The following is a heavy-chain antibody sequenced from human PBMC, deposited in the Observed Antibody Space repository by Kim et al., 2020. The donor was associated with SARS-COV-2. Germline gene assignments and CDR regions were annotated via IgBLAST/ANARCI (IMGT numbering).Heavy chain of an antibody. J-gene: IGHJ4*02. D-gene: IGHD2-21*01. CDR2: ITDSGDIT. CDR3: AKVGWGTWTTYSFDN. Sequence: GGSLRLSCAASGFTFSSYGMSWVRQAPGQGLEWVASITDSGDITYYADFAKGRFTISRDNSRRTLYLQMNSLRDDDRALYYCAKVGWGTWTTYSFDNWGRGTLVTVSS. V-gene: IGHV3-23*01. CDR1: GFTFSSYG.